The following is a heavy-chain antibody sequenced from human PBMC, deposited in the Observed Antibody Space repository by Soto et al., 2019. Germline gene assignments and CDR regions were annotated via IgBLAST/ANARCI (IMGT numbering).Heavy chain of an antibody. D-gene: IGHD2-8*01. CDR3: ARGFSLVCMYYYYYGMDV. J-gene: IGHJ6*02. CDR1: GYTFTSYD. V-gene: IGHV1-8*01. CDR2: MNPNSGNT. Sequence: QVQLVQSGAEVKKPGASVKVSCKASGYTFTSYDINWVRQATGQGLEWMGWMNPNSGNTGYAQKFQGRVTMTRNTSISTAYMELSSLRSEDTAVYYCARGFSLVCMYYYYYGMDVWGQGTTVTVSS.